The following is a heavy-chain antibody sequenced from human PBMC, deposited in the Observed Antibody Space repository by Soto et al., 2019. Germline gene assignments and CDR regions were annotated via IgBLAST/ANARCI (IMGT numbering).Heavy chain of an antibody. V-gene: IGHV4-34*01. CDR1: GGSFRGYH. D-gene: IGHD2-15*01. Sequence: KTSETLSVTCVVHGGSFRGYHFTWIRQPPGKGLEWIGEINTIGSTNDNRTLKRQVTISRATSKTQFSLSLSSVTATATAIYYCARGGYTSGWIRVWGQGILVTVSS. J-gene: IGHJ4*01. CDR3: ARGGYTSGWIRV. CDR2: INTIGST.